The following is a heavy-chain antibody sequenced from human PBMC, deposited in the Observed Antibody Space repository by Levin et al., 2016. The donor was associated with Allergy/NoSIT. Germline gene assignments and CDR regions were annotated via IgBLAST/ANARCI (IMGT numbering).Heavy chain of an antibody. D-gene: IGHD2-2*02. CDR2: IFYNGGT. Sequence: SETLSLTCTVSGGSISPYYWSWVRLPPGKGLEWIGWIFYNGGTSYNPSLQSRLTISVDTSKNHFSLKLTSVTAADTAVYYCARYTASSPKSLDYWGRGTLVTVSS. CDR3: ARYTASSPKSLDY. V-gene: IGHV4-59*01. CDR1: GGSISPYY. J-gene: IGHJ4*02.